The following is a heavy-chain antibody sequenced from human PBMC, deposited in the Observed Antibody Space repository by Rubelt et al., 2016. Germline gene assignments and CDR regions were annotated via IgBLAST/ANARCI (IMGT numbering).Heavy chain of an antibody. J-gene: IGHJ3*02. Sequence: QVQLVQSGAEVKKPGASVKVSCKASGYTFTSYGISWVRQAPGQGREWMGWIRDYNGNTNYAQKLQVRLPMTTDTSTRTAYMELRRLRSDDTAVYYCARRDGYNWDDAFDIWGQGTMVTVSS. CDR1: GYTFTSYG. CDR2: IRDYNGNT. CDR3: ARRDGYNWDDAFDI. V-gene: IGHV1-18*01. D-gene: IGHD5-24*01.